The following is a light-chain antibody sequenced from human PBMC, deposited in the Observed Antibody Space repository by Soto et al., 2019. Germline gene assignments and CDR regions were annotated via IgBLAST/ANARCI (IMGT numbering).Light chain of an antibody. Sequence: EIVMTQSPDTLYVSPGEGATLSCRASQSVRTKLAWYQQKAGQAPRLLIYGASTRATNIPARFSGSGSGTEFTLTISRLEPEDFAVYYCQQRRNWPPGITFGQGTRLEIK. J-gene: IGKJ5*01. V-gene: IGKV3-15*01. CDR3: QQRRNWPPGIT. CDR2: GAS. CDR1: QSVRTK.